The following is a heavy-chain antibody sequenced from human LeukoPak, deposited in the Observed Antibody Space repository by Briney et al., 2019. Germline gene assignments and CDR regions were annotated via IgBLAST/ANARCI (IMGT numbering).Heavy chain of an antibody. CDR3: ARHDVDGDANWFDP. Sequence: SETPSLTCTVSGDSISSSRFNWGWIRQTPGKGLEWIGTIHYSGDTYHNPSLKSRVALSRDTSKNQFSLRLTSVIAADTAVYYCARHDVDGDANWFDPWGQGTLVTVSS. CDR1: GDSISSSRFN. CDR2: IHYSGDT. J-gene: IGHJ5*02. D-gene: IGHD4-17*01. V-gene: IGHV4-39*07.